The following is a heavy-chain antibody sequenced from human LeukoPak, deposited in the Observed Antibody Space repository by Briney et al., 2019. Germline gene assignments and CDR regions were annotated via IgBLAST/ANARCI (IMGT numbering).Heavy chain of an antibody. CDR1: GFTCRSYA. J-gene: IGHJ4*02. D-gene: IGHD3-10*01. CDR2: ISGSGGST. CDR3: ATNSRSMVRGVLGYYFDY. V-gene: IGHV3-23*01. Sequence: GGALRLSCPASGFTCRSYAMRWVRQAPGKGLEWVSAISGSGGSTYYADSVKGRFTISRDNSKNTLYLQMNSLRAEDTAVYYCATNSRSMVRGVLGYYFDYWGQGTLVTVSS.